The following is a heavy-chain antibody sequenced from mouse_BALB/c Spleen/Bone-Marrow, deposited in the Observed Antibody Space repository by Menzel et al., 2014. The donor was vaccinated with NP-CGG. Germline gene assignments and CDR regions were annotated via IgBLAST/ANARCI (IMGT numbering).Heavy chain of an antibody. D-gene: IGHD1-1*01. Sequence: EVQLQESGAELVKPGASVKLSCTASGFNIKDTYMHWVKQRPEHGLEWIGRSDPANVNTKYDPKFQGKATITADTSSNTAYLQLSSLTSEDTAVYYCASYVYGYYFDYWGQGTTLTVSS. J-gene: IGHJ2*01. CDR1: GFNIKDTY. CDR2: SDPANVNT. V-gene: IGHV14-3*02. CDR3: ASYVYGYYFDY.